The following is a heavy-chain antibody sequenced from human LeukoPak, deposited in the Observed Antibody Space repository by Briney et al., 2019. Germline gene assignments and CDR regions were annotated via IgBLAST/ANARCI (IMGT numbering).Heavy chain of an antibody. CDR2: ISWSGSSV. V-gene: IGHV3-9*01. Sequence: GRSLRLSCAVSGFTFDDYAMHWVRQAPGKGLEWVSGISWSGSSVGYADSVKGRFTISRDNAKNSLYLQMNSLRAEDTALYYCAKGISSGYFDYWGQGTLVTVSS. D-gene: IGHD3-22*01. CDR1: GFTFDDYA. CDR3: AKGISSGYFDY. J-gene: IGHJ4*02.